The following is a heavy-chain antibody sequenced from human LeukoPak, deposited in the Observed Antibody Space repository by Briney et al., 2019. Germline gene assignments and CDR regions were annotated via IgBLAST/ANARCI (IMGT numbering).Heavy chain of an antibody. CDR1: GGTFSSYA. D-gene: IGHD3-16*01. J-gene: IGHJ4*02. CDR2: IIPIFGTA. CDR3: ARDRLSGGVMPDDY. V-gene: IGHV1-69*01. Sequence: SVKVSCKASGGTFSSYAISWVRQAPGQGLEWMGGIIPIFGTANYAQKFQGRVTITADESTSTAHMELSSLRSEDTAVYYCARDRLSGGVMPDDYWGQGTLVTVSS.